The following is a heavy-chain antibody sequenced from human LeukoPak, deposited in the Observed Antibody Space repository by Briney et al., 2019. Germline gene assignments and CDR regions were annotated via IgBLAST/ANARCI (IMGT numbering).Heavy chain of an antibody. V-gene: IGHV3-7*01. CDR2: IKQDGSEK. J-gene: IGHJ6*02. D-gene: IGHD6-19*01. CDR1: GFTFSSYW. Sequence: GGSLRLSCAASGFTFSSYWMSWVRQAPGKGLQWVANIKQDGSEKYYVDSVKGRFTISRDNAKNSLYLQMNSLRAEDTAVYYCARDLWYGAVAGTSEYYYGMDVWGQGTTVTVSS. CDR3: ARDLWYGAVAGTSEYYYGMDV.